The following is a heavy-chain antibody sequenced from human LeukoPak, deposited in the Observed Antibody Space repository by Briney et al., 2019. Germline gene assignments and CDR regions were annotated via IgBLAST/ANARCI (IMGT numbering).Heavy chain of an antibody. D-gene: IGHD3-22*01. CDR2: IAPYNGNT. CDR1: GYTFTSYG. CDR3: ARDVLYYYDSSGYLFYNYYMDV. J-gene: IGHJ6*03. Sequence: GASVKVSCTASGYTFTSYGISWVRQAPGQGLEWMGWIAPYNGNTKYAQNVQGRVTLTTDTTTSTAYMELGSLRSGDTAVYFCARDVLYYYDSSGYLFYNYYMDVWGKGTTVTVSS. V-gene: IGHV1-18*01.